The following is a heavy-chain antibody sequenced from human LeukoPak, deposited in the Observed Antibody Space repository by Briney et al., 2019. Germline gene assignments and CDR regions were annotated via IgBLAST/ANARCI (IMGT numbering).Heavy chain of an antibody. CDR3: ADFSSGSYCFDY. V-gene: IGHV3-23*01. CDR1: GFTFSSYA. J-gene: IGHJ4*02. D-gene: IGHD3-10*01. Sequence: GGSLRLSCAASGFTFSSYAMSWVRQAPGKGLEWVSAISGSGGSTYYADSVKGRFTISRDNSKNTLYLQMNSLRAEDTAIYYCADFSSGSYCFDYWGQGTLVTVSS. CDR2: ISGSGGST.